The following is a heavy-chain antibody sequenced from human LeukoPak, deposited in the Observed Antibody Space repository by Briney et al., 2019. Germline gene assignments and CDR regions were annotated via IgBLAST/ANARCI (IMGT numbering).Heavy chain of an antibody. CDR1: GFTFSSYE. D-gene: IGHD2-2*01. CDR3: ARSSTSCDY. V-gene: IGHV3-48*03. Sequence: GSLRLSCAASGFTFSSYEMNWVRQAPGKGLEWVSYISSSGSTIYYTDSVKGRFTISRDNAKNSLYLQMNSLRAEDTDVYYCARSSTSCDYWGQGTLVTVSS. CDR2: ISSSGSTI. J-gene: IGHJ4*02.